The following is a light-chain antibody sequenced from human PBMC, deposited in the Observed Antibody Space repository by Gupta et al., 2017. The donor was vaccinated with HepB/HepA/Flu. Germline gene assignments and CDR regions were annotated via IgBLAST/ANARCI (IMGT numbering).Light chain of an antibody. Sequence: DIQMTQSPSSLSASVRDRVTITCQASQGISNYLNWYQVKPGKAPKLLIYDASNLETGVPSRFSGSGSGTHFTFTISSLQPEDIATYYCQQYDNLPLTFGGGTKVEIK. CDR3: QQYDNLPLT. CDR1: QGISNY. V-gene: IGKV1-33*01. J-gene: IGKJ4*01. CDR2: DAS.